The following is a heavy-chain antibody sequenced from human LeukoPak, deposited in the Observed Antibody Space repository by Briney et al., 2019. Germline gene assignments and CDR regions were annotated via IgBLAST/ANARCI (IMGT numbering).Heavy chain of an antibody. D-gene: IGHD3-22*01. Sequence: GRSLRLSCAASGFTFDDYAMHWVRQAPGKGLEWVSGISWNSGSMGYADSVKGRFTISRDNAKNSLYLQMNSLRAEDMALYYCAKAAGGYYDSSGYYFFDYWGQGTLVTVSS. J-gene: IGHJ4*02. CDR3: AKAAGGYYDSSGYYFFDY. CDR2: ISWNSGSM. V-gene: IGHV3-9*03. CDR1: GFTFDDYA.